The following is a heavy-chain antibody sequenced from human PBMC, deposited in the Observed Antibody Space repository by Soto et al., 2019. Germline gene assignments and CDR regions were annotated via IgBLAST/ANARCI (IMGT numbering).Heavy chain of an antibody. CDR3: ARPQTGHCGGCQFDS. Sequence: QLQLQESGPGLVKPSETLSLTCAVSGGSIPNNYVYWGWIRQPPGKGLEWIGSIYYGGSTYYNPYYTRHVYISVDTSKILYPRKLTSVTAAGKGLYCCARPQTGHCGGCQFDSWGQGTLVIVCS. J-gene: IGHJ5*01. CDR2: IYYGGST. V-gene: IGHV4-39*01. CDR1: GGSIPNNYVY. D-gene: IGHD2-21*01.